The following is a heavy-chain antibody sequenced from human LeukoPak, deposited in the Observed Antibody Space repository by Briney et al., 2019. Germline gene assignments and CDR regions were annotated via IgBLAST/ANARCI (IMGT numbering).Heavy chain of an antibody. Sequence: ASVKVSCKASGGTFSSYAISWVRQAPGQGLEWMGWISTYNGNTNYAQKLQGRLTMTTDTSTSTAYMDLRSLRFDDTAVYYCARANSGSYRDAFDIWGQGTMVTVSS. CDR1: GGTFSSYA. D-gene: IGHD1-26*01. V-gene: IGHV1-18*01. CDR3: ARANSGSYRDAFDI. J-gene: IGHJ3*02. CDR2: ISTYNGNT.